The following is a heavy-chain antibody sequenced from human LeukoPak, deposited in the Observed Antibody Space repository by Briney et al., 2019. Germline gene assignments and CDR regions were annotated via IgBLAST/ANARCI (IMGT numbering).Heavy chain of an antibody. Sequence: SETLSLTCTVSGGSISSGDYYWSWIRQPPGKGLEWIGYIYYSGSTYYNTSLKSRVTISVDTSKNQFSLKLSSVTAADTAVYYCARLYYYDSSGLDYWGQGTLVTVSS. CDR1: GGSISSGDYY. D-gene: IGHD3-22*01. J-gene: IGHJ4*02. CDR3: ARLYYYDSSGLDY. V-gene: IGHV4-30-4*08. CDR2: IYYSGST.